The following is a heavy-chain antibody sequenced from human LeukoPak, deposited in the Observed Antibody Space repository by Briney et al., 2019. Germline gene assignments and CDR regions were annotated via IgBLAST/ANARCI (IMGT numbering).Heavy chain of an antibody. Sequence: PSETLSLTCAVYGGSFSGYYWSWIRQPPGKGLEWIGEINHSGSTNYNPSLKSRVTISVDTSKNQFSLKLSSVTAADTAVYYCARIHYDSSGYYYFGGYYYYMDVWGKGTTVTVSS. CDR2: INHSGST. D-gene: IGHD3-22*01. CDR1: GGSFSGYY. CDR3: ARIHYDSSGYYYFGGYYYYMDV. J-gene: IGHJ6*03. V-gene: IGHV4-34*01.